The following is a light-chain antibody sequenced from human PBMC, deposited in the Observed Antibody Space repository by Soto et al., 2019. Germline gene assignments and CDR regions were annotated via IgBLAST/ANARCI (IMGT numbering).Light chain of an antibody. Sequence: QLVLTQSPSASASLGASVKLTCTLSSGHSSYAIAWHQQQPEKGPRYLMKLNSDGSHSKGDGIPDRLSGSSSGAERYLTISSLQSEDEADYCCQTWGTGIRVFGTGTKLTVL. CDR2: LNSDGSH. CDR3: QTWGTGIRV. CDR1: SGHSSYA. J-gene: IGLJ1*01. V-gene: IGLV4-69*01.